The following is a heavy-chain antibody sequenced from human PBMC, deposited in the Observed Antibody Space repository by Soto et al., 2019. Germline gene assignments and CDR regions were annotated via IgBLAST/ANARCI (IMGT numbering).Heavy chain of an antibody. J-gene: IGHJ5*02. CDR2: IYYSGST. Sequence: QVQLQESGPGLVKPSQTLSLTCTVSGGSISSGGYYWSWIRQHPGKGLGWIGYIYYSGSTYSNPAFKSRVTISVDTSTTQSPPTLSSVTAADTAVYYCARSVTPWGQGILVTVSS. CDR3: ARSVTP. CDR1: GGSISSGGYY. V-gene: IGHV4-31*03. D-gene: IGHD3-10*01.